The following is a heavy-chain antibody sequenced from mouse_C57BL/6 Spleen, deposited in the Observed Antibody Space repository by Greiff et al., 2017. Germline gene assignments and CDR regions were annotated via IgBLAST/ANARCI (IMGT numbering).Heavy chain of an antibody. D-gene: IGHD1-1*02. CDR2: IFPGSGST. CDR1: GYTFTSYW. V-gene: IGHV1-55*01. Sequence: VQLQQSGAELVKPGASVKISCKASGYTFTSYWITWVKQRPGHGLEWIGDIFPGSGSTNYNEKFKSKATLTVDTSSSTAYMQLSSLTSEDSAVYYCARGSYDYAMDDWGQGTSVTVSS. J-gene: IGHJ4*01. CDR3: ARGSYDYAMDD.